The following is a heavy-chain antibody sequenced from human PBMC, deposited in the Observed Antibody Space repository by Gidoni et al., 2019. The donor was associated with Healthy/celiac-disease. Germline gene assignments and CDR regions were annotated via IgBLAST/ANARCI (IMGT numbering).Heavy chain of an antibody. J-gene: IGHJ4*02. D-gene: IGHD3-3*01. Sequence: EVQLVESGGGLVKPGGSLSLSCAASGFTFTTYLVNWVRQAPGKGLEWVSSISSSSSYIYYADSVKGRFTASRDNAKNSLYLQMNSLRAEDTAVYYCARANYDFWSGSVSLSPDYWGQGTLVTVSS. CDR3: ARANYDFWSGSVSLSPDY. CDR2: ISSSSSYI. CDR1: GFTFTTYL. V-gene: IGHV3-21*01.